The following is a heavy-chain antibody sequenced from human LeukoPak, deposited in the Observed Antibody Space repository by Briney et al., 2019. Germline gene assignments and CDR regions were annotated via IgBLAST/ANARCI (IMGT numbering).Heavy chain of an antibody. CDR3: ARLQSLGDYGHWYFDL. J-gene: IGHJ2*01. D-gene: IGHD4-17*01. CDR1: GGSISSYY. V-gene: IGHV4-59*01. CDR2: IYYSGST. Sequence: PSETLSLTCTVSGGSISSYYWSWIRQPPGKGLEWIGYIYYSGSTNYNPSLKSRVTISVDTSKNQFSLKLNSVTAADTAVYYCARLQSLGDYGHWYFDLWGRGTLVTVSS.